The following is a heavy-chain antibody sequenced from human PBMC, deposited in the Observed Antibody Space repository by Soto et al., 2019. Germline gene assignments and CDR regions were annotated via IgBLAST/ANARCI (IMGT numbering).Heavy chain of an antibody. CDR3: AHRGGATVVRYYLDV. D-gene: IGHD3-10*02. J-gene: IGHJ6*02. CDR2: IYWHDDK. V-gene: IGHV2-5*01. Sequence: SGPTLVNPTPPLTLTCTFSGFSLSTTGVGVSWIRQPPGKALEWLALIYWHDDKRYSPSLKSRLTITKDTSNNQVVLTMTNMDPVDTATYYCAHRGGATVVRYYLDVWGQGAVVTVSS. CDR1: GFSLSTTGVG.